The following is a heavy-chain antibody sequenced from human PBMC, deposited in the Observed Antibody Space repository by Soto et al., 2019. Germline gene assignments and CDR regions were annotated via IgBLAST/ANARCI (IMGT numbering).Heavy chain of an antibody. CDR1: GYSFTSYW. D-gene: IGHD2-21*02. Sequence: EVQLVQSGAEVKKPGESLKISCKGSGYSFTSYWIGWVRQMPGKGREWMGIIYPGDSDTRYSPSFQGQVTISADKSISTAYLQLSSLKASDTAMYYCARLRYCGGDCYSYYFDYWGQGTLVTVSS. CDR3: ARLRYCGGDCYSYYFDY. J-gene: IGHJ4*02. V-gene: IGHV5-51*03. CDR2: IYPGDSDT.